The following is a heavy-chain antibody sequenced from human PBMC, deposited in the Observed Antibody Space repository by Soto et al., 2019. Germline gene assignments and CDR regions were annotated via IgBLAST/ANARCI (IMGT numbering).Heavy chain of an antibody. Sequence: SETLSLTCTVSGGSIISNSYYWGWIRQPPGKGLEWIGSIFHSGSTYYNQSLKSRVTMSVDTSTNQFSPKLTSVTAADTAVYYCKGNGGTDQYYYSMDVWGQGTTVTVSS. CDR3: KGNGGTDQYYYSMDV. CDR2: IFHSGST. J-gene: IGHJ6*02. D-gene: IGHD2-8*01. V-gene: IGHV4-39*03. CDR1: GGSIISNSYY.